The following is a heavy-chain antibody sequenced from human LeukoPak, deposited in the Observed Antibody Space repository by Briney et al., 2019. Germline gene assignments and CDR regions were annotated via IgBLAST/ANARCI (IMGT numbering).Heavy chain of an antibody. J-gene: IGHJ4*02. V-gene: IGHV1-3*01. CDR2: INAGNGNT. CDR1: GYTFTSYA. D-gene: IGHD3-9*01. CDR3: ARAVADYDILTGYYHFDY. Sequence: ASVKVSCKASGYTFTSYAMHWVRQAPGQRLEWMGWINAGNGNTKYSQKFQGRVTITRDTSASTVYMELSSLRSEDTAVYYCARAVADYDILTGYYHFDYWGQGTLVTVSS.